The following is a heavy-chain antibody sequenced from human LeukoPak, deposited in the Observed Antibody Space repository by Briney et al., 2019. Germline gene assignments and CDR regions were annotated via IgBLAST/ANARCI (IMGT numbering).Heavy chain of an antibody. CDR1: GFTFSSYW. D-gene: IGHD3-3*01. Sequence: GGSLRLSCAASGFTFSSYWMSWVRQAPGKGLEWVANIKHDGSEKYYVDSVKGRFIISRDNAKNSLYLQMNSLRAEDTAVYYCARSITIFGVVTIRQAFDIWGQGTMVTVSS. V-gene: IGHV3-7*01. J-gene: IGHJ3*02. CDR2: IKHDGSEK. CDR3: ARSITIFGVVTIRQAFDI.